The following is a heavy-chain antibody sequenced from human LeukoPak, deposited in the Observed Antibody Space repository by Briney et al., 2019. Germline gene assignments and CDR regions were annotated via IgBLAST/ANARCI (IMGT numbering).Heavy chain of an antibody. CDR3: ARGLGHCDSTSCYGELPGDY. J-gene: IGHJ4*02. CDR1: GYTFSRYH. CDR2: ISGHSGNT. Sequence: ASVKVSCKASGYTFSRYHISWVRQAPGQGLEWMGRISGHSGNTHYAQSLQGRVTMTIDTSATTAYMELRSLTSDDTAVYYCARGLGHCDSTSCYGELPGDYWSQGTLVTVSS. D-gene: IGHD2-2*01. V-gene: IGHV1-18*01.